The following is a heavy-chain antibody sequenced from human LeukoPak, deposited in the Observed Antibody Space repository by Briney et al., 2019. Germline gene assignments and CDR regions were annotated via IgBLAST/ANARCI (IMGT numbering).Heavy chain of an antibody. D-gene: IGHD6-6*01. CDR2: IYYSGST. J-gene: IGHJ2*01. CDR3: AKRSSSSDWYFDL. Sequence: SETLSLTCTVSGGSISSYYWSWIRQPPGKGLEWIGYIYYSGSTNYNPSLKSRVTISVDTSKNQFSLKLSSVTAADTAVYYCAKRSSSSDWYFDLWGRGTLVTVSS. V-gene: IGHV4-59*01. CDR1: GGSISSYY.